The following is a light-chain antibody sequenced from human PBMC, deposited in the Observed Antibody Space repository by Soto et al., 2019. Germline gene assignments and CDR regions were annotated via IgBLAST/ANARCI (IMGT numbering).Light chain of an antibody. Sequence: SVLTQSQATLSLSPWERATLSFMASQSVSSYLAWYQQKPGQAPRLLIYDASNRATGIPARFSGSGSGTDFTLTISSLEPEDFAVYYCQQRSNWPPLTFGGGTKVDIK. J-gene: IGKJ4*01. CDR3: QQRSNWPPLT. CDR2: DAS. V-gene: IGKV3-11*01. CDR1: QSVSSY.